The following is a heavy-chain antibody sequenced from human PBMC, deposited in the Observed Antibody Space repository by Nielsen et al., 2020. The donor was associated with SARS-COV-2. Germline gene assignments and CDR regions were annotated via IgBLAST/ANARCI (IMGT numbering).Heavy chain of an antibody. J-gene: IGHJ4*02. V-gene: IGHV3-73*01. D-gene: IGHD2-2*01. CDR1: GFTFSGSA. Sequence: GESLKISCVASGFTFSGSAMHWVRQASGKGLEWFGRIRSYANEYATAYAASVKGRFTISRDDSRNTTYLQLYRLKTEDTAVYFCTRGLSDFWGQGTLVTVSS. CDR3: TRGLSDF. CDR2: IRSYANEYAT.